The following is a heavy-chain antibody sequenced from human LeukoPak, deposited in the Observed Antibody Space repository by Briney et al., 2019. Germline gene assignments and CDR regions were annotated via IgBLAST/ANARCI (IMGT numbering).Heavy chain of an antibody. D-gene: IGHD1-1*01. J-gene: IGHJ4*02. CDR3: VRHKRGTWNDRPFDY. V-gene: IGHV5-51*01. CDR1: GYTFTTYW. Sequence: GESLKISCKGSGYTFTTYWIAWVRQMPGTGLEWMGAIDPGDSETRYSPSFQGQVTISADKSITTAYLQWSSLKASDTAMYYCVRHKRGTWNDRPFDYWGQGNLVIVSS. CDR2: IDPGDSET.